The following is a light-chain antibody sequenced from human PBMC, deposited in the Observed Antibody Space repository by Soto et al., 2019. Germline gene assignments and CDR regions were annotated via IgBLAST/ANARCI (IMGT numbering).Light chain of an antibody. CDR3: QQYGSSTTT. Sequence: EIVMTQSPATLSVSPGERATLSCRASQSVSSNLAWYQQKPGQAPRLLIYGASTRATGIPARFSGSGSGTEFTLTISSLQSEDFAVYYCQQYGSSTTTFGQGTKLEVK. J-gene: IGKJ2*01. CDR1: QSVSSN. CDR2: GAS. V-gene: IGKV3-15*01.